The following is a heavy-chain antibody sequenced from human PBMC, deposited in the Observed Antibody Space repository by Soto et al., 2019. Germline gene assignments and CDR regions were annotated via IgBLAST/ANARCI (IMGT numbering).Heavy chain of an antibody. V-gene: IGHV1-69*01. CDR3: AIVGGDCYTLLRCDY. CDR1: GGTFSSYA. J-gene: IGHJ4*02. D-gene: IGHD2-21*02. CDR2: IIPIFGTA. Sequence: QVQLVQSGAEVKKPGSSVNVSCKASGGTFSSYAISWVRQAPGQGLEWLGGIIPIFGTANYAQKFQGRDTITADESTSTAYMELRSLRSEDTAVYYCAIVGGDCYTLLRCDYWGQGTLVTVSS.